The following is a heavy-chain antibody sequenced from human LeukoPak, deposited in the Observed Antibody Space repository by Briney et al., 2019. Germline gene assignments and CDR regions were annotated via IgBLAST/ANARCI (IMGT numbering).Heavy chain of an antibody. CDR3: ARDRAATLDH. J-gene: IGHJ4*02. CDR1: GFTFSSHG. V-gene: IGHV3-33*01. CDR2: VWYDGSQK. D-gene: IGHD2-15*01. Sequence: GGSLRLSCAASGFTFSSHGMHWVRQAPGTGLEWVALVWYDGSQKYYADSVKGRFTISRDNSKNTLYLQMNSLRAEDTAVYYCARDRAATLDHWGQGTLVTVSS.